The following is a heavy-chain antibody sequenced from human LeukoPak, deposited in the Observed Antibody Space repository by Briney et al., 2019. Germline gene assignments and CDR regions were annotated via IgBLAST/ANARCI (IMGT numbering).Heavy chain of an antibody. D-gene: IGHD6-19*01. J-gene: IGHJ5*02. CDR2: INPNGGGT. V-gene: IGHV1-2*02. CDR3: AGDPPSSGWYNWFDP. CDR1: GYTFTGYY. Sequence: GASVKVSCKASGYTFTGYYMHWVRQAPGQGLEWMGWINPNGGGTNYAQKFQGRVTMTRDTSISTAYMELSRLRSDDTAVYYCAGDPPSSGWYNWFDPWGQGTLVTVPS.